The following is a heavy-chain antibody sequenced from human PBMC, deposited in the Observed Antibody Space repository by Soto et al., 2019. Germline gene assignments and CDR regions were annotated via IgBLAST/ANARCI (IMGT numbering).Heavy chain of an antibody. Sequence: GGSLRLSCAASGFTFSSYGMHWVRQAPGKGLEWVAVIWYDGSNKYYADSVKGRFTISRDNSKNTLYLQMNSLRAEDTAVYYCARSGLLYYYDSSGDAFDIWGQGTMVTVSS. CDR2: IWYDGSNK. CDR1: GFTFSSYG. D-gene: IGHD3-22*01. CDR3: ARSGLLYYYDSSGDAFDI. J-gene: IGHJ3*02. V-gene: IGHV3-33*01.